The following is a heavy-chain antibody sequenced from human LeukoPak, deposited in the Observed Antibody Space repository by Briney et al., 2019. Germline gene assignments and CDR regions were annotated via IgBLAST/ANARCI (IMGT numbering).Heavy chain of an antibody. V-gene: IGHV4-39*07. CDR3: ARDRIWFGEPDDAFDI. Sequence: PSETLSLTCTVSGGSISSSSYYWGWIRQPPGKGLEWIGSIYYSGSTYYNPSLKSRVTMSVDTSKNQFSLKLSSVTAADTAVYYCARDRIWFGEPDDAFDIWGQGTMVTVSS. CDR1: GGSISSSSYY. CDR2: IYYSGST. J-gene: IGHJ3*02. D-gene: IGHD3-10*01.